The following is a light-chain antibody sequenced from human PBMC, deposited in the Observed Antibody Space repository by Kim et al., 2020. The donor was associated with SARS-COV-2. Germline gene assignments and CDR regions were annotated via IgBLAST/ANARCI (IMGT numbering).Light chain of an antibody. CDR2: DAS. Sequence: SVGDRVTITCQASQDITNSLNWYQQKPGKAPKLLIYDASNLETGVPSRFSGSGSGTDFTFTISSLQPEDIATYYCQEFDNLIPRYTFGQGTKLEI. V-gene: IGKV1-33*01. CDR1: QDITNS. J-gene: IGKJ2*01. CDR3: QEFDNLIPRYT.